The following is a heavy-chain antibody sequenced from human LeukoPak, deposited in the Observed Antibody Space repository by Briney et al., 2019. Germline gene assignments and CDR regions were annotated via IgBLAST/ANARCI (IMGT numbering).Heavy chain of an antibody. V-gene: IGHV4-59*08. CDR3: ARQGSGWTIYHFDY. CDR2: ISYRESS. J-gene: IGHJ4*02. D-gene: IGHD6-19*01. Sequence: SETLSLTCTVSGGSISDYYWSWMRQPPGKGLEWIGDISYRESSNYNPSLKSRVSISVDTSKNQFSLKLSSVTAADTAVYYCARQGSGWTIYHFDYWGQGTLVTVSS. CDR1: GGSISDYY.